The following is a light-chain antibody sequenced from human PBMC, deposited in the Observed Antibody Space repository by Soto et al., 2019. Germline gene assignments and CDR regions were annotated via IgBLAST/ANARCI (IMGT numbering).Light chain of an antibody. Sequence: QSALTQPASVSGSPGQSITISCTGTSSDVGGFNYVSWYQQYPGKAPKLMIYHVSNRPSGVSNRFSGSKSGNTASLTISGLQAEDEAEYYCSSYTSSSTYVFGTGTKLTVL. CDR3: SSYTSSSTYV. CDR2: HVS. CDR1: SSDVGGFNY. V-gene: IGLV2-14*01. J-gene: IGLJ1*01.